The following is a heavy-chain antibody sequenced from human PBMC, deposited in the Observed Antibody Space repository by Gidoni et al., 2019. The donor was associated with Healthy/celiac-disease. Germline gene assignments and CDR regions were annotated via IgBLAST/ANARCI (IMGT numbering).Heavy chain of an antibody. CDR1: GYTFTSYD. Sequence: QVQLVQSGAEVKKPGASVKVSCKASGYTFTSYDINWVRQATGQGLEWMGWMNPNSGNTGYAQKFQGRVTMTRNTSISTAYMELSSLRSEDTAVYYCARGHSYDSSGPNDAFDIWGQGTMVTVSS. CDR2: MNPNSGNT. V-gene: IGHV1-8*01. J-gene: IGHJ3*02. D-gene: IGHD3-22*01. CDR3: ARGHSYDSSGPNDAFDI.